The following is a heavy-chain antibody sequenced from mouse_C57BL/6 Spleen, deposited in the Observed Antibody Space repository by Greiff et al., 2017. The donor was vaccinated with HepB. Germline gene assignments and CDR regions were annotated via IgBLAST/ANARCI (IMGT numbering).Heavy chain of an antibody. D-gene: IGHD2-1*01. CDR1: GYTFTSYW. V-gene: IGHV1-52*01. CDR2: IDPSDSET. Sequence: QVQLQQPGAELVRPGSSVKLSCKASGYTFTSYWMHWVKQRPIQGLEWIGNIDPSDSETHYNQKFKDKATLTVDKSSSTAYMQLSSLTSEDSAVYYCARERGNHEDYYAMDYWGQGTSVTVSS. CDR3: ARERGNHEDYYAMDY. J-gene: IGHJ4*01.